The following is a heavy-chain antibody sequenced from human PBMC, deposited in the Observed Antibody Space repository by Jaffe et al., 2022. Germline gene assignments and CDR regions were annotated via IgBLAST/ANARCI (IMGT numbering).Heavy chain of an antibody. CDR1: GFSLSTSGVG. CDR2: IYWDDDK. CDR3: AHTGITMVRGVITFNWFDP. Sequence: QITLKESGPTLVKPTQTLTLTCTFSGFSLSTSGVGVGWIRQPPGKALEWLALIYWDDDKRYSPSLKSRLTITKDTSKNQVVLTMTNMDPVDTATYYCAHTGITMVRGVITFNWFDPWGQGTLVTVSS. V-gene: IGHV2-5*02. J-gene: IGHJ5*02. D-gene: IGHD3-10*01.